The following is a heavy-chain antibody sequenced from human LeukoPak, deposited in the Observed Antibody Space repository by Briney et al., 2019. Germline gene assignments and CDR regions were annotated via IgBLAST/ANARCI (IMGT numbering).Heavy chain of an antibody. J-gene: IGHJ4*02. V-gene: IGHV3-23*01. CDR2: YSRRGTNT. CDR1: GFTFSSYG. Sequence: PGGSLRLSCAASGFTFSSYGMSWVRQAPGKRLEWVSTYSRRGTNTYYADSMKGRFTISRDNSKNTLYLQMNSLRDEDTAVYYCATRESSGHHYFDYRGQGTLVTVSS. CDR3: ATRESSGHHYFDY. D-gene: IGHD3-10*01.